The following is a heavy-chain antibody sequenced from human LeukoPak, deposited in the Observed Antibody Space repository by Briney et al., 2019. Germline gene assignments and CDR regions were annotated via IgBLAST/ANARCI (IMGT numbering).Heavy chain of an antibody. Sequence: SETLSLTCAVYGGSFSGYYWSWIRQHPGKGLEWIGYIYYSGSTYYNPSLKSRVTISVDTSKNQFSLKLSSVTAADTAVYYCAREPLDSYGLKSWFDPWGQGTLVTVSS. V-gene: IGHV4-31*11. J-gene: IGHJ5*02. CDR3: AREPLDSYGLKSWFDP. D-gene: IGHD5-18*01. CDR2: IYYSGST. CDR1: GGSFSGYY.